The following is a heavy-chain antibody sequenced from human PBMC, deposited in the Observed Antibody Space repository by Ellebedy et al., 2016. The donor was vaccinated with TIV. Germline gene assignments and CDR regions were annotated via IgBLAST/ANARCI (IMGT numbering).Heavy chain of an antibody. Sequence: ASVKVSCXASGYTFTSYGISWVRQAPGQGLEWMGWISAYNGNTNYAQKLQGRVTMTTDTSTSTAYMELRSLRSDDTAVYYCARRSNDYGDYAFDIWGQGTMVTVSS. CDR2: ISAYNGNT. V-gene: IGHV1-18*04. J-gene: IGHJ3*02. CDR3: ARRSNDYGDYAFDI. D-gene: IGHD4-17*01. CDR1: GYTFTSYG.